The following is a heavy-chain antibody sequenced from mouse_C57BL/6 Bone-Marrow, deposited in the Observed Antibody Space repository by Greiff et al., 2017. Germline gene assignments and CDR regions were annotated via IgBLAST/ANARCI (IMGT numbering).Heavy chain of an antibody. CDR3: ARRHYDYGAWYFDV. V-gene: IGHV3-6*01. D-gene: IGHD2-4*01. CDR1: GYSITSGYY. J-gene: IGHJ1*03. CDR2: IRYDGST. Sequence: EVKLMESGPGLVKPSQSLSLTCSVTGYSITSGYYWNWIRQLPGNKLEWMGYIRYDGSTNYNPSLKNRISITRDTSKNQFFLKLNSVTTEDTATYYCARRHYDYGAWYFDVWGTGTTVTVSS.